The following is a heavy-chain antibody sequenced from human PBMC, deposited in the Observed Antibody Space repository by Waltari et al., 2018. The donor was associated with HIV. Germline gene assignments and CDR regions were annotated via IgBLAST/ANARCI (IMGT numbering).Heavy chain of an antibody. D-gene: IGHD3-10*01. CDR2: AYNDGTT. J-gene: IGHJ4*02. Sequence: EVPLVESGRGLIQPGGSLSLSCVSSGVRVTTNYMSWVRQAPGKGLEWVSMAYNDGTTHYADSVRGRFSIARDNSQNTLFLQMNSLRVDDTAVYYCARWTGTYYDSWGQGTLVTVSS. V-gene: IGHV3-53*01. CDR1: GVRVTTNY. CDR3: ARWTGTYYDS.